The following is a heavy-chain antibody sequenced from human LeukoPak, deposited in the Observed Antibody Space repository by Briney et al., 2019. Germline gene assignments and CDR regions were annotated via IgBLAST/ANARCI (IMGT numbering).Heavy chain of an antibody. V-gene: IGHV3-11*01. J-gene: IGHJ3*02. CDR1: GFTFSDYY. CDR3: ARSHIPHYGYVWGSYRPDDAFDI. Sequence: PGGSLRLSCAASGFTFSDYYMSWIRQAPGKGLEWVSYISSSGSTIYYADSVKGRFTISRDNAKNSLYLQMNSLRAEDTAVYYCARSHIPHYGYVWGSYRPDDAFDIWGQGTMVTVSS. D-gene: IGHD3-16*02. CDR2: ISSSGSTI.